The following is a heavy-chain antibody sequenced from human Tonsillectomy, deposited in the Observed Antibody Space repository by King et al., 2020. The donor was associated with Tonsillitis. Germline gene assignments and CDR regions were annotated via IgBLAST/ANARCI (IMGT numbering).Heavy chain of an antibody. CDR2: INHSGST. CDR1: GGSFSGYY. Sequence: VQLPQWGAGLLKPSETLSLTCAVYGGSFSGYYWSWIRQPPGKGLEWIGEINHSGSTNYNPSLKSRVTISVDTSKNQFSLKLSSVTAADTAVYYCARRVGDGYNRYWGQGTLVTVSS. D-gene: IGHD5-24*01. V-gene: IGHV4-34*01. CDR3: ARRVGDGYNRY. J-gene: IGHJ4*02.